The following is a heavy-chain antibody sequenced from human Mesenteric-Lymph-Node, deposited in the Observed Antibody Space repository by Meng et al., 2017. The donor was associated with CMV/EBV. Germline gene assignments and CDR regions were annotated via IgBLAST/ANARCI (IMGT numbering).Heavy chain of an antibody. CDR2: IKQDGSEK. V-gene: IGHV3-7*01. CDR1: GFTFSSYW. Sequence: GGSLRLSCAASGFTFSSYWMSWVRQAPGKGLEWVANIKQDGSEKYYVDSVKGRFTISRDNAKNSLYLQMNSLRAEDTAVYYCAREASLYYYGSRNAFDIWGQGTMVTVSS. J-gene: IGHJ3*02. CDR3: AREASLYYYGSRNAFDI. D-gene: IGHD3-10*01.